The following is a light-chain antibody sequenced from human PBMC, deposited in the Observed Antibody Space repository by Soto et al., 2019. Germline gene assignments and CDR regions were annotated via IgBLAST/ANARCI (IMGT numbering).Light chain of an antibody. J-gene: IGKJ2*01. Sequence: EIVLTQSPGTLSLSPGERATLSCRASQSVSSSYLAWYQQKPGQAPRLLIYGASSRATGIPDRFSGSGSGTDFTLTISRLEPEDFGVYYGQQYGSSPPNTFGQGTKLEIK. CDR2: GAS. CDR1: QSVSSSY. V-gene: IGKV3-20*01. CDR3: QQYGSSPPNT.